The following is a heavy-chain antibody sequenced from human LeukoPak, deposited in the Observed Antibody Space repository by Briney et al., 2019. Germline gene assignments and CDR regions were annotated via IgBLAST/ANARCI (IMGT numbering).Heavy chain of an antibody. Sequence: PGRSLRLSCAASGFTFDDYAMHWVRQAPGKGLEWVSGISWNSGSIGYADSVKGRFTISRDNAKNSLYLQINSLRAEDTALYYCAKSTVEMAPNDAFDIWGQGTMVTVSS. CDR1: GFTFDDYA. D-gene: IGHD5-24*01. CDR2: ISWNSGSI. J-gene: IGHJ3*02. V-gene: IGHV3-9*01. CDR3: AKSTVEMAPNDAFDI.